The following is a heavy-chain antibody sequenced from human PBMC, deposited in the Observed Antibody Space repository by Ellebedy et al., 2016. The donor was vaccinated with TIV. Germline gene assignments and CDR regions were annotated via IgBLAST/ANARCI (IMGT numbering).Heavy chain of an antibody. CDR1: GFTFRAYG. CDR2: ISLDGMNQ. CDR3: AGLMDRNNIDPFDV. V-gene: IGHV3-30*03. J-gene: IGHJ6*02. D-gene: IGHD2/OR15-2a*01. Sequence: PGGSLRLSCVASGFTFRAYGMHWVRQAPGKGLEWVALISLDGMNQYYADSLKGRVTISRDNSKNTLYLQIYRLRPDDTAVYYCAGLMDRNNIDPFDVWGQGTTLTVSS.